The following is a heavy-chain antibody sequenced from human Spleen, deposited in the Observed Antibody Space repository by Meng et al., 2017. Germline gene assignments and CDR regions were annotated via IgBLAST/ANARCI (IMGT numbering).Heavy chain of an antibody. V-gene: IGHV3-15*01. Sequence: GGSLRLSCAASGFTFENAWMSWVRQAPGKGLEWLGHIKSKSDGGTTDYAAPVKGRITISRDDSKSTLYLQMSGLRIDDTGVYYCTWDDKAVSDYWGQGTLVTVSS. CDR1: GFTFENAW. J-gene: IGHJ4*02. CDR2: IKSKSDGGTT. D-gene: IGHD3-9*01. CDR3: TWDDKAVSDY.